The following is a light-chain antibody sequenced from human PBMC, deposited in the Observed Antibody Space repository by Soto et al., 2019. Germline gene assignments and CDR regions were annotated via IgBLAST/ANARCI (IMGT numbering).Light chain of an antibody. CDR3: HQYGNSPFA. CDR2: GAS. Sequence: EIVLTQSPGTLSLSPGDTATLSCRASQSVSSNYLAWYQQKPGQTPRLLIYGASSRATGIPDRFTGSGSGADFTLTISTLEPEDFAVYYCHQYGNSPFAFGPGTKVDIK. CDR1: QSVSSNY. J-gene: IGKJ3*01. V-gene: IGKV3-20*01.